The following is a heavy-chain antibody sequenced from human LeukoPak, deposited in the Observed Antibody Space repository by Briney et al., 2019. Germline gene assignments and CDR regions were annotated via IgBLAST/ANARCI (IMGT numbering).Heavy chain of an antibody. CDR1: GFTFSSYG. V-gene: IGHV3-30*18. Sequence: PGRSLRLSCAASGFTFSSYGMHWVRQAPGKGLEWVAVISYDGSNKYYADSVKGRFTISRDNSKNTPYLQMNSLRAEDTAVYYCAKGSWFDPWGQGTLVTVSS. J-gene: IGHJ5*02. CDR3: AKGSWFDP. CDR2: ISYDGSNK.